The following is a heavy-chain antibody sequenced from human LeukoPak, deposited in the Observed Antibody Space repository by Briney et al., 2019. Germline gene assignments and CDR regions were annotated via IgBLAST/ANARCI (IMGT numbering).Heavy chain of an antibody. CDR1: GFTFDDYA. CDR2: ISWNSGSI. V-gene: IGHV3-9*01. Sequence: GGSLRLSCAASGFTFDDYAMHWVRQAPGKGLEWVSGISWNSGSIGYADSVKGRFTISRDNAKNSLYLQMNNLRAEDTALYYCAKAHGSGSYYYFDYWGQGTLVTVSS. D-gene: IGHD3-10*01. J-gene: IGHJ4*02. CDR3: AKAHGSGSYYYFDY.